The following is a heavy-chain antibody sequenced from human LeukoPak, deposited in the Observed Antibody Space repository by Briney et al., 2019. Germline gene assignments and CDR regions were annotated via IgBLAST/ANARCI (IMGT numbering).Heavy chain of an antibody. Sequence: GGSLRLSYAASGFTFSSYGMSWVRQAPGKGLEWVSAISGSGGRTYYADSVKGRFTISRDNSKNTLSLQMNSLRAEDTAVYYCAKDSEDDFGDYLDYWGQGTLVTASS. D-gene: IGHD4-17*01. CDR2: ISGSGGRT. J-gene: IGHJ4*02. V-gene: IGHV3-23*01. CDR1: GFTFSSYG. CDR3: AKDSEDDFGDYLDY.